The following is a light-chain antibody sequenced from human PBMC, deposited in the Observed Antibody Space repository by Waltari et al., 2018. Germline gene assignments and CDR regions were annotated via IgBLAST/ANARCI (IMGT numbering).Light chain of an antibody. CDR3: QQYDNFPYS. V-gene: IGKV1-33*01. CDR2: YTS. CDR1: QDINHY. J-gene: IGKJ2*03. Sequence: DIQMTQSPPSLSASVGDRVTITCRASQDINHYLGWFQQKPGKAPKRLIYYTSTLESGVPSRFSGSGSWTGYTLTINSLQPEDIAIYYCQQYDNFPYSFGQGTTVEIK.